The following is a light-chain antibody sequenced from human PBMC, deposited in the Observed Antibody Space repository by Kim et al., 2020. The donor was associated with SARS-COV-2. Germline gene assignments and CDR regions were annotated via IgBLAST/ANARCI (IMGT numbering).Light chain of an antibody. CDR2: DAS. V-gene: IGKV1-33*01. CDR1: QDISNY. Sequence: DIQMTQSPSSLSASVGDRVTITCQASQDISNYLNWYQQKPGKAPKLLIYDASNLETGVPSRFSGSGSGTDFTFTISSLQPEDIATYYCQQYDNLIYTFGQGTKLE. J-gene: IGKJ2*01. CDR3: QQYDNLIYT.